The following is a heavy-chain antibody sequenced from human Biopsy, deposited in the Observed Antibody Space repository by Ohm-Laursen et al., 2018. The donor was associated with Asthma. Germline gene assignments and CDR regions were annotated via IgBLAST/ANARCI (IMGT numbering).Heavy chain of an antibody. CDR3: ARVRKDYYDSSGLSGGWFDP. CDR1: GYTFTSYA. J-gene: IGHJ5*02. V-gene: IGHV1-3*01. D-gene: IGHD3-22*01. CDR2: INAGNGNT. Sequence: ASVKVSCKASGYTFTSYAMHWVRQAPGQRLEWMGWINAGNGNTKYSQKFQGRVTISRDTSASTAYMDLSSLRSEDTAVYYCARVRKDYYDSSGLSGGWFDPWGQGTLVTVSS.